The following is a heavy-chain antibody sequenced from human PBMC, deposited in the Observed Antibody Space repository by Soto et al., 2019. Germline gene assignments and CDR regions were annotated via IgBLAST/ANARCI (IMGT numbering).Heavy chain of an antibody. CDR2: IVPMLGTP. V-gene: IGHV1-69*01. CDR1: GGTSDIFI. D-gene: IGHD1-26*01. J-gene: IGHJ6*02. Sequence: QVQLVQSGAEVKEPGSSVRVSCKASGGTSDIFIMTWGHQPPGGGLEWMGGIVPMLGTPTYAERFKGRVTISATGSTSTMYMEVTSLRSEDTAIYYCARNGTYSSSLSQYSGMDVWGQGTTVTVSS. CDR3: ARNGTYSSSLSQYSGMDV.